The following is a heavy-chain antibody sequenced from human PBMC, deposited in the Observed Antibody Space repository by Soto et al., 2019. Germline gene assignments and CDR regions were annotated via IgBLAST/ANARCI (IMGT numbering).Heavy chain of an antibody. CDR1: GFTFSSYE. V-gene: IGHV3-48*03. D-gene: IGHD3-22*01. CDR3: ARDSDYYDSSGYYYFDY. J-gene: IGHJ4*02. CDR2: ISNSGSTI. Sequence: TGGSLRLSCAASGFTFSSYEMNWVRQAPGEGLEWVSYISNSGSTIYYADSVKGRFTISRDNAKNSLYLQMDSLRAEDTAVYYCARDSDYYDSSGYYYFDYWGQGTLVTVSS.